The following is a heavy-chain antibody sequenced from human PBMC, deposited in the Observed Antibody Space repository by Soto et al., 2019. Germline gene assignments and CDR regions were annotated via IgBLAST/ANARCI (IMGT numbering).Heavy chain of an antibody. V-gene: IGHV3-15*01. CDR3: TTDRLNGDPGAFDI. CDR2: IKSKSDGGTT. CDR1: GFIFTNAW. D-gene: IGHD2-21*02. Sequence: XGSRCLSFSAAGFIFTNAWLSWVRQAPGKGLEWVGHIKSKSDGGTTDYAAPVQGRCTISRDDSKNTLYLQMNSLKTEDTAVYYCTTDRLNGDPGAFDIWGQGKRVTVSS. J-gene: IGHJ3*02.